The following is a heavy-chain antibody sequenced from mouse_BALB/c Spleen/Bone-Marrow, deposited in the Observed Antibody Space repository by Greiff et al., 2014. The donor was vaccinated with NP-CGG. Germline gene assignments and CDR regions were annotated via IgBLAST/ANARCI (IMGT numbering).Heavy chain of an antibody. J-gene: IGHJ3*01. Sequence: QVQLQQPGPGLVAPSQSLSITCTVSGFSLTSYGVHWVRQPPGKGLEWLGVIWAGGSTNYNSALMSRLSISKDNSKSQVFLKMNSLKTDDTAMYYCARAAYRYDVTWFAYWGQGTLVTVSA. CDR3: ARAAYRYDVTWFAY. V-gene: IGHV2-9*02. CDR2: IWAGGST. D-gene: IGHD2-14*01. CDR1: GFSLTSYG.